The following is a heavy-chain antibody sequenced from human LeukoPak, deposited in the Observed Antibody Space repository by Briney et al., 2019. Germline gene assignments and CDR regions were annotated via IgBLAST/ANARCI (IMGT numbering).Heavy chain of an antibody. CDR2: ISYDGSNK. CDR3: ARREAAFDY. V-gene: IGHV3-30*04. Sequence: PGRSLRLSCAASGFTFSSYAMHWVRQAPGKGLEWVAVISYDGSNKYYADSVKGRFTISRDNSKNTLYLQMNSPRAEDTAVYYCARREAAFDYWGQGTLVTVSS. D-gene: IGHD5-24*01. CDR1: GFTFSSYA. J-gene: IGHJ4*02.